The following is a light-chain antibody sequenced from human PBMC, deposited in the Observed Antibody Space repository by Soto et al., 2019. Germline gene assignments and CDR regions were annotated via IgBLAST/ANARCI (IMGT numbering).Light chain of an antibody. CDR2: DVS. V-gene: IGLV2-14*03. Sequence: QSALTQPASVSGSPGQSITISCTGTSNDVGSYMYVSWYQQHPGKAPKLMIFDVSKRPSWVSDRFSGSKSGNTASLTISGLQAEDEADYYCSSYTGSTTRHVAFGGGTKLTVL. CDR3: SSYTGSTTRHVA. J-gene: IGLJ2*01. CDR1: SNDVGSYMY.